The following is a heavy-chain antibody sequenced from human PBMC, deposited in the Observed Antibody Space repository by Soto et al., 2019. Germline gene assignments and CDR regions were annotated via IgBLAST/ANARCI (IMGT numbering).Heavy chain of an antibody. CDR1: GFSLSSSGVG. D-gene: IGHD2-21*01. Sequence: QITLKESGPTLVKPTQTLTLTCTFSGFSLSSSGVGVGWIRQPPGKALEWLTFIYWDDDKRYSPSLKSRLTITKDTSKNQVVLTLSNMDPVDTATYYCARLGVAGITYCFDSWGQGTLLTVSS. CDR3: ARLGVAGITYCFDS. J-gene: IGHJ4*02. V-gene: IGHV2-5*02. CDR2: IYWDDDK.